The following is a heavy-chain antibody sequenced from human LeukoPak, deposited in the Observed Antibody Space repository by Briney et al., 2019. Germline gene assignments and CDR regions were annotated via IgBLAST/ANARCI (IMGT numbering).Heavy chain of an antibody. CDR3: VREVSDTYSWWFDP. J-gene: IGHJ5*02. CDR1: GYSFTSYW. CDR2: IYPGDSDT. V-gene: IGHV5-51*01. D-gene: IGHD2-15*01. Sequence: PGESLKISCKGSGYSFTSYWIGWVRQMPGKGLEWMGIIYPGDSDTRYSPSFQGQVTISADKSINTAYLEWDSLKASDTAMYYCVREVSDTYSWWFDPWGQGTLVIVSA.